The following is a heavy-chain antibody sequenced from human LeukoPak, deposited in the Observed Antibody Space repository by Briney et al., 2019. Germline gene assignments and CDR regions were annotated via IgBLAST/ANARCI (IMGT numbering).Heavy chain of an antibody. Sequence: GGSLRLSCAASGFTFSSYGMHWVRQAPGKGLEWVALISYDGSHKDCVDSVKGRFTISRDNSKNTLYLQMNSLRPEDTAVYYCAKDGASSWFGEATWGQGTLVTVSS. CDR1: GFTFSSYG. D-gene: IGHD6-13*01. CDR2: ISYDGSHK. V-gene: IGHV3-30*18. CDR3: AKDGASSWFGEAT. J-gene: IGHJ5*02.